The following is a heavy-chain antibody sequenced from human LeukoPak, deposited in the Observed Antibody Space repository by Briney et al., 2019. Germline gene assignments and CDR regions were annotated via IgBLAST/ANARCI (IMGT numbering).Heavy chain of an antibody. J-gene: IGHJ3*02. CDR2: MFRGGST. Sequence: QPGGSLRLSCAASGFSVSGNYMSWARQAPGKGLKWVSAMFRGGSTYYADSVKGRFTISIDNSKNTLFLQMNSLRVEDSAVYYCEWFGERDALDIWGQGTVVTVSS. CDR1: GFSVSGNY. D-gene: IGHD3-10*01. CDR3: EWFGERDALDI. V-gene: IGHV3-53*01.